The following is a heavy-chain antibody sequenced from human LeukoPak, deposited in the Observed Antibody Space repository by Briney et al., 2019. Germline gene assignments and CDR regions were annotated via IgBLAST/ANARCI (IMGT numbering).Heavy chain of an antibody. CDR2: IIPIFGTA. V-gene: IGHV1-69*13. Sequence: SVKVSCKASGGTLSSYAISWVRQAPGQGLEWMGGIIPIFGTANYAQKFQGRVTITADESTSTAYMELSSLRSEDTAVYYCARGGDYYGSGSYRSRFDYWGQGTLVTVSS. CDR1: GGTLSSYA. CDR3: ARGGDYYGSGSYRSRFDY. D-gene: IGHD3-10*01. J-gene: IGHJ4*02.